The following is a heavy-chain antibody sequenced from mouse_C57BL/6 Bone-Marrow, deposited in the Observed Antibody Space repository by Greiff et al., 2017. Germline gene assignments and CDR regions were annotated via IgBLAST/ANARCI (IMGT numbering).Heavy chain of an antibody. D-gene: IGHD1-1*01. Sequence: VQLVESGPGLVAPSQSLSITCTVSGFSLTSSGVSWVRQPPGQGLEWLGVIWGDGSTTYHSALISRLSISKDNSKSQVFIKLNKLQTDDTATYYCAKEGFITTVVAPGFAYWGQGTLVTVSA. CDR1: GFSLTSSG. CDR3: AKEGFITTVVAPGFAY. J-gene: IGHJ3*01. V-gene: IGHV2-3*01. CDR2: IWGDGST.